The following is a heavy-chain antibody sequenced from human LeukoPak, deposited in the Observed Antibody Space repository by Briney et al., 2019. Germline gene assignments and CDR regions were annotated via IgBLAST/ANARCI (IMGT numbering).Heavy chain of an antibody. CDR2: IYSGGST. CDR1: GFTLSSNY. Sequence: GGSLRLSCAPSGFTLSSNYMSWVRQAPRKGLGWVSVIYSGGSTYYADSVKGRFTISRDHSKNTLHLQMNSLRAEDTAVYYCAKGLLLWFGEFLEAFDIWGQGTMVTVSS. V-gene: IGHV3-53*01. D-gene: IGHD3-10*01. CDR3: AKGLLLWFGEFLEAFDI. J-gene: IGHJ3*02.